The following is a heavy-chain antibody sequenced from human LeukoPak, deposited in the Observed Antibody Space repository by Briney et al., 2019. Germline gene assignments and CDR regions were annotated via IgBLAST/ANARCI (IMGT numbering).Heavy chain of an antibody. J-gene: IGHJ4*02. D-gene: IGHD3-22*01. CDR3: ARAGVSGYYRYYFDY. CDR1: GGTFSSYA. V-gene: IGHV1-69*04. CDR2: IIPILGIA. Sequence: ASVKVSCKASGGTFSSYAISWVRQAPGQGLEWMGRIIPILGIANYAQKLQGRVTMTTDTSTSTAYMELRSLRSDDTAVYYRARAGVSGYYRYYFDYWGQGTLVTVSS.